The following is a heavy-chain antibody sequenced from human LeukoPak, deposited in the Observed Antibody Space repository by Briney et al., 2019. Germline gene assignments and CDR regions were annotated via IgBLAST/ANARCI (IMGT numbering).Heavy chain of an antibody. V-gene: IGHV1-24*01. Sequence: ASVKVSCKVSGYTLTELSMHWLRQAPGKGLGWMGGFDPEDGETIYAQKFQGRVTMTEDTSTDTAYMELSSLRSEDTAVYYCATAGHYGSGPPDYWGQGTLVTVSS. CDR3: ATAGHYGSGPPDY. CDR1: GYTLTELS. D-gene: IGHD3-10*01. CDR2: FDPEDGET. J-gene: IGHJ4*02.